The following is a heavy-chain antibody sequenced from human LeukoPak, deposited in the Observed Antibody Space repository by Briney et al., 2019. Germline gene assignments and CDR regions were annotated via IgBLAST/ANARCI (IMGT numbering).Heavy chain of an antibody. CDR1: GGTFSSYA. J-gene: IGHJ4*02. D-gene: IGHD2-2*01. V-gene: IGHV1-69*04. CDR2: IIPIFGIA. CDR3: ARGYCSRTSCQYYLDY. Sequence: SVKVSCKASGGTFSSYAISWVRQAPGQGLEWMGRIIPIFGIANYAQKFQGRVTFTRDTSASTAYMEMSSLRSEDTAVYYCARGYCSRTSCQYYLDYWGQGTLVTVSS.